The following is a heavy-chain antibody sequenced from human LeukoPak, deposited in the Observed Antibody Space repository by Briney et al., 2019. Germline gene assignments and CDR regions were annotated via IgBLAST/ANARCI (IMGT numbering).Heavy chain of an antibody. D-gene: IGHD3-16*01. Sequence: GGSLRLSCAASGFTFSSYAMSWVRQAPGKGLEWVSAISGSGDSTYYGDSVKGRFTISRDNAKNSLYLQMSNLRAEDTAVYFCARGGGLDVWGQGATVTVSS. V-gene: IGHV3-23*01. J-gene: IGHJ6*02. CDR1: GFTFSSYA. CDR3: ARGGGLDV. CDR2: ISGSGDST.